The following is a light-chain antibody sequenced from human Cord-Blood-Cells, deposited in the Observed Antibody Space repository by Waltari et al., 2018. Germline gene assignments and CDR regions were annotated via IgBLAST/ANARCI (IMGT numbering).Light chain of an antibody. CDR3: CSYAGSSTWV. CDR2: EVS. Sequence: QSALTQPASVSGSPGQSIPIPCTGTSSDVGSYNLVSWYQEHPGKAPKLMIYEVSRRPSGVSKRCSGSKSGDTASLTISGLHAEDEADYYCCSYAGSSTWVFGGGTKLTVL. V-gene: IGLV2-23*02. J-gene: IGLJ3*02. CDR1: SSDVGSYNL.